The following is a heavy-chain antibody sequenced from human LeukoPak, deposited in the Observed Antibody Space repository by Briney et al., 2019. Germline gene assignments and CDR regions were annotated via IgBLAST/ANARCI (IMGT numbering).Heavy chain of an antibody. CDR3: ARDGHLDY. Sequence: SETLSLSCTVSGGSISSYYWSWIRQPPGKGLEWMGYIYYSGSTNYNPSLKSRVTISVDTSKNQFSLKLSSVTAADTAVYYCARDGHLDYWGQGTLVTVSS. CDR1: GGSISSYY. V-gene: IGHV4-59*12. J-gene: IGHJ4*02. CDR2: IYYSGST.